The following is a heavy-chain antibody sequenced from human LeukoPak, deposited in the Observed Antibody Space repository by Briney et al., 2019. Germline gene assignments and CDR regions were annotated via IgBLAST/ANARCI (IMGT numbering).Heavy chain of an antibody. V-gene: IGHV1-18*01. Sequence: ASVKVFCKASGYTFTSYGISWVRQAPGQGLEWMGWISAYNGNTNYAQKLQGGVTMTTDTSTSTAYMELRSLRSDDTAVYYCARDPENQYYYDSSGYEDYWGQGTLVTVSS. D-gene: IGHD3-22*01. CDR2: ISAYNGNT. J-gene: IGHJ4*02. CDR3: ARDPENQYYYDSSGYEDY. CDR1: GYTFTSYG.